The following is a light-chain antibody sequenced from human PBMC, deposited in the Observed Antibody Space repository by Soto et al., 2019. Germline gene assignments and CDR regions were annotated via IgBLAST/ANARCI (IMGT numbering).Light chain of an antibody. CDR3: QQTYSSSWT. Sequence: DIQLTQSPSFLSASVGDRVTITCRASQGISTYLAWYQQKPGKAPKLLIYGASRLQTGVPSRFSGSGSGTDFTLTVSSLQPEDFATYYCQQTYSSSWTFGQGTKVEIK. V-gene: IGKV1-39*01. CDR2: GAS. CDR1: QGISTY. J-gene: IGKJ1*01.